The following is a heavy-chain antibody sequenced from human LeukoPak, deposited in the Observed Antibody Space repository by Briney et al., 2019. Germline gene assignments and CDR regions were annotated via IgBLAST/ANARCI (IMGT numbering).Heavy chain of an antibody. CDR1: GFTFSNYW. CDR3: AKSSAAAYNWFDP. D-gene: IGHD6-13*01. CDR2: IKQDGSQN. J-gene: IGHJ5*02. V-gene: IGHV3-7*05. Sequence: GGSLRLSCAASGFTFSNYWMIWVRQAPGRGLEWVGNIKQDGSQNLYADSVRDRFTISRDNSKNSLYLQMNSLRIEDTALYYCAKSSAAAYNWFDPWGQGTLVTVSS.